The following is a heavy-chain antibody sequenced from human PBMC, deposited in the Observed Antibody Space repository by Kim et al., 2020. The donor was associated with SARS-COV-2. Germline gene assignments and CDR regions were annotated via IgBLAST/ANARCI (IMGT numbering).Heavy chain of an antibody. Sequence: LAQKLQGRVTMTTDTSTSTAYMELRSLRSDDTAVYYCARGWGTAMATGDYWGQGTLVTVSS. V-gene: IGHV1-18*01. CDR3: ARGWGTAMATGDY. D-gene: IGHD5-18*01. J-gene: IGHJ4*02.